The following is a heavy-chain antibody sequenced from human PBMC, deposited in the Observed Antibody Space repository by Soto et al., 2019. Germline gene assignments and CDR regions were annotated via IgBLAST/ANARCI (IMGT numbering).Heavy chain of an antibody. J-gene: IGHJ3*02. D-gene: IGHD3-3*01. CDR2: IYYSGST. Sequence: SETLSLTCTVSGGSISSGDYYWSWIRQPPGKGLEWIGYIYYSGSTYYNPSLKSRVTISVDTSKNQFSLKLSSVTAADTAVYYCARAGGITIFGVVINAFDIWGQGTMVTVS. CDR1: GGSISSGDYY. CDR3: ARAGGITIFGVVINAFDI. V-gene: IGHV4-30-4*01.